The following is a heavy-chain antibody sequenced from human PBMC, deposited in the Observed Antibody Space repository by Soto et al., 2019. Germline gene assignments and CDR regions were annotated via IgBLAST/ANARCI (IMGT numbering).Heavy chain of an antibody. CDR2: IIPIFGTA. CDR1: GGTFSSYA. CDR3: ARGYEWFGEANWFDL. V-gene: IGHV1-69*12. J-gene: IGHJ5*02. Sequence: QVQLVQTGAEVKKPGSSVKVSCKASGGTFSSYAISWVRQAPGQGLEWMGGIIPIFGTANYAQKFQGRVAITADESRSTAYMELSSLRSEDTAVYYCARGYEWFGEANWFDLWGQGTLVTVSS. D-gene: IGHD3-10*01.